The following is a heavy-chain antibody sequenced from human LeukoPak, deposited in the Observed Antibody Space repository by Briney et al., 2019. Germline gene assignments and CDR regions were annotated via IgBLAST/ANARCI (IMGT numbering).Heavy chain of an antibody. CDR2: IKQDGREK. D-gene: IGHD2-2*01. CDR1: GFTFSSYW. CDR3: ARDRQVVYCSSTSCPGDYMDV. V-gene: IGHV3-7*01. Sequence: GGSLRLSCAASGFTFSSYWMSWVRQAPGKGLEWVANIKQDGREKYYVDSVKGRFTISRDNAKNSLYLQMNSLRAEDTAVYYCARDRQVVYCSSTSCPGDYMDVWGKGTTVTVSS. J-gene: IGHJ6*03.